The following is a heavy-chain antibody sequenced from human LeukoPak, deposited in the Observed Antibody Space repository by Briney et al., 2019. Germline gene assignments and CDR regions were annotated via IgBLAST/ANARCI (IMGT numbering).Heavy chain of an antibody. CDR2: IYYSGST. D-gene: IGHD3-10*01. V-gene: IGHV4-59*12. J-gene: IGHJ4*02. CDR1: GGSISSYY. Sequence: SETPSLTCTVSGGSISSYYWSWIRQPPGKGLEWIGYIYYSGSTNYNPSLKSRVTISVDTSKNQFSLKLSSVTAADTAVYYCARLVPRYGSGSQSDYWGQGTLVTVSS. CDR3: ARLVPRYGSGSQSDY.